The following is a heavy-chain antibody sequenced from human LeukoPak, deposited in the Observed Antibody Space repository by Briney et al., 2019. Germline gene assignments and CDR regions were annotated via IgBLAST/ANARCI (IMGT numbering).Heavy chain of an antibody. CDR3: AREKIGYYDGSGRGWFDP. J-gene: IGHJ5*02. CDR2: IYTSGST. Sequence: SQTLSLTCSVSGGSISSGSYYWSWIRQPAGKGLEWIGRIYTSGSTNYNPSLKSRVTISVDTSKNQFSLKLSSVTAADTAVYYCAREKIGYYDGSGRGWFDPWGQGTLVTVSS. V-gene: IGHV4-61*02. CDR1: GGSISSGSYY. D-gene: IGHD3-22*01.